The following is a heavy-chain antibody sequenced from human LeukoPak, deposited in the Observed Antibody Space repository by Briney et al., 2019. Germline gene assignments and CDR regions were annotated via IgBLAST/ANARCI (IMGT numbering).Heavy chain of an antibody. J-gene: IGHJ4*02. CDR2: IRYDGSNK. CDR3: AKVMVAGPKVFDY. V-gene: IGHV3-30*02. Sequence: GGSLRLSCAASGFTFSSYGMHWVRQAPGKGLEWVAFIRYDGSNKYYADSVKGRFTISRDNSKNRLYLQMNSLRAEDTAVYYCAKVMVAGPKVFDYWGQGTLVTVSS. D-gene: IGHD6-19*01. CDR1: GFTFSSYG.